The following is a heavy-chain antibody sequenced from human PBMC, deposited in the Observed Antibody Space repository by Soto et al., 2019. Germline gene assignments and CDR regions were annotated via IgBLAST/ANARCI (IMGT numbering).Heavy chain of an antibody. J-gene: IGHJ3*02. CDR1: GFSFSTYS. CDR2: ISTTSIYI. V-gene: IGHV3-21*01. D-gene: IGHD4-17*01. CDR3: AKYSGDSDAFDI. Sequence: GGSLRLSCVASGFSFSTYSMNWVRQAPGKGLEWVSSISTTSIYINYADSVKGRFTISRDNAKNSLFLQVNSLRAEDTAVYYCAKYSGDSDAFDIWGQGTMVTVSS.